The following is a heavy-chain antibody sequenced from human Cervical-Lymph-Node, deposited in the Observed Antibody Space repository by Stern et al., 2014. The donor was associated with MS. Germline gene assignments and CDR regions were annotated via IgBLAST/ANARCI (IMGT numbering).Heavy chain of an antibody. D-gene: IGHD2/OR15-2a*01. CDR1: GGSITNYY. V-gene: IGHV4-59*01. Sequence: QVQLVESGPGLVKPSETLSLTCTVSGGSITNYYWSWIRQPPGKGLEWIGYIYYSGITNYNPSLKSRVSLPVDTSKNQFSLKLSSVTASDTAVYFCARNKGMFFLWGQGTLVTVSS. J-gene: IGHJ4*01. CDR3: ARNKGMFFL. CDR2: IYYSGIT.